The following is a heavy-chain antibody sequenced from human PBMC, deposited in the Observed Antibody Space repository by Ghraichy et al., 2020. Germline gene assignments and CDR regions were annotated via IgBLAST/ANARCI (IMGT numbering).Heavy chain of an antibody. Sequence: GESLNISCAASGFTFSSYGMHWVRQAPGKGLEWVAVISYDGSNKYYADSVKGRFTISRDNSKNTLYLQMNSLRAEDTAVYYCAKELQGYCSGGSCLLAHDYWGQGTLVTVSS. CDR3: AKELQGYCSGGSCLLAHDY. V-gene: IGHV3-30*18. D-gene: IGHD2-15*01. CDR1: GFTFSSYG. CDR2: ISYDGSNK. J-gene: IGHJ4*02.